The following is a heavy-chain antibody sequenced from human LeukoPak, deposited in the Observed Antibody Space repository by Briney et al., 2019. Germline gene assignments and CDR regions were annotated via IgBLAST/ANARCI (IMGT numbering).Heavy chain of an antibody. CDR1: GGSFSGYY. V-gene: IGHV4-4*08. Sequence: SETLSLTCAVYGGSFSGYYWSWIRQPPGKGLEWIGRVFISGSTNYNPSLKSRVSISVDTSKNQFSLNLSSVTAADTAVYYCARVQYSSSWGPQGLGFYYYYYMDVWGKGTTVTVSS. D-gene: IGHD6-13*01. CDR2: VFISGST. J-gene: IGHJ6*03. CDR3: ARVQYSSSWGPQGLGFYYYYYMDV.